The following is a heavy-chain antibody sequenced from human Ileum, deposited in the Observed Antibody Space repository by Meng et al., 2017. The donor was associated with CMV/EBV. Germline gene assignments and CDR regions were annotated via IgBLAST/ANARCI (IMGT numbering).Heavy chain of an antibody. CDR1: GFTFSSYG. Sequence: GESLKISCAASGFTFSSYGMTWVRQAPGKGLEWVSALSASGDSTFYADSVKGRFTISRDNSKNTLYLQMNSLGAEDTAVYYCATGQERYHYWGQGTRVTGYS. V-gene: IGHV3-23*01. D-gene: IGHD1-1*01. J-gene: IGHJ4*02. CDR3: ATGQERYHY. CDR2: LSASGDST.